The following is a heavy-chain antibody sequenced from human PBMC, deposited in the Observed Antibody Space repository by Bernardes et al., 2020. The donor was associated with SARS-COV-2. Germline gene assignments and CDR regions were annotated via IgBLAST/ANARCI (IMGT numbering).Heavy chain of an antibody. V-gene: IGHV4-34*01. CDR1: GGSFSGYY. D-gene: IGHD1-26*01. CDR2: INHSGRT. J-gene: IGHJ4*02. Sequence: PESLSLTCAASGGSFSGYYRSWIRQPPGKGLEWIGAINHSGRTNYNPSPKSRVTTSRENTKSTLYLQMTSLRSENTAVYYSAKDSVGRVAGATGLWGQGTLVTVSS. CDR3: AKDSVGRVAGATGL.